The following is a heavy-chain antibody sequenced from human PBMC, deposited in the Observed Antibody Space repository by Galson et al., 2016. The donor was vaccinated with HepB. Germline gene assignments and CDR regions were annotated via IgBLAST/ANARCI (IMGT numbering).Heavy chain of an antibody. CDR1: GYTFFNYG. D-gene: IGHD2-8*02. V-gene: IGHV1-3*01. Sequence: SVKVSCKASGYTFFNYGMHWVRQAPRQRPEWMAWINGGDDNAKYSERFQGRLTVTSDTLASTAYMELSRLTSEDTAVYYCAREAGYCDGSVCYTGPGVWGTGTTVIVSS. J-gene: IGHJ6*04. CDR3: AREAGYCDGSVCYTGPGV. CDR2: INGGDDNA.